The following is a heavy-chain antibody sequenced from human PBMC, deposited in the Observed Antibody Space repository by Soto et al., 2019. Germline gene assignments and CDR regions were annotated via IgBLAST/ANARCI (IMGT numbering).Heavy chain of an antibody. Sequence: QVQLVQSGAEVKKPGSSVKVSCKASGGTFSSYSINWVRQAPGQGLEWMGEIIPIFGTANYAQKFQGRVKITPDESTSTAYMELSSMRSQDTAVYYCARDGGRHSGGIDYWGPGTLVTGSS. D-gene: IGHD1-26*01. J-gene: IGHJ4*02. V-gene: IGHV1-69*01. CDR3: ARDGGRHSGGIDY. CDR1: GGTFSSYS. CDR2: IIPIFGTA.